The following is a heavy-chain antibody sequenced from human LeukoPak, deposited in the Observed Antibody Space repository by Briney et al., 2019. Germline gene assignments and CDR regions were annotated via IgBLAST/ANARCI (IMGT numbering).Heavy chain of an antibody. J-gene: IGHJ6*02. Sequence: GESLKISCKGSGYSFTGYWIGWVRQMPGKGLEWMGIFYPGDSETRYSPSFQGQVTMSADKSVNTAYLQWSSLKASDTAMYYCARGLVDVTGAIDYYGLDVWGQGTTVTVSS. CDR2: FYPGDSET. CDR3: ARGLVDVTGAIDYYGLDV. CDR1: GYSFTGYW. V-gene: IGHV5-51*01. D-gene: IGHD2-2*01.